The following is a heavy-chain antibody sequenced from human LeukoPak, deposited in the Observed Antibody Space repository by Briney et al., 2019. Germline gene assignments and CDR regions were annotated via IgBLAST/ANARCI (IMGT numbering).Heavy chain of an antibody. CDR3: ARVRPGGYYDSSGYWGWFDP. CDR1: GYTFTVYY. D-gene: IGHD3-22*01. Sequence: ASVKVSCKPSGYTFTVYYMHWVRQAPGQGLGWMGWINSNSGGTKYAQKFQGRVTMTRDTSISTAYMELSRLRSDDTAVYYCARVRPGGYYDSSGYWGWFDPWGQGTLVTVSS. V-gene: IGHV1-2*02. CDR2: INSNSGGT. J-gene: IGHJ5*02.